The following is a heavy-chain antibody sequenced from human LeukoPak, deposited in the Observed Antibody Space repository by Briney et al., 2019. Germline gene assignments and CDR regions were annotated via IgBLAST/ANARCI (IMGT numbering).Heavy chain of an antibody. Sequence: PSETLSLTCTVSGGSISSYYWSWIRQPPGKGLEWIGYIYYSGSTNYNPSLKSRVTISVDTSKNQFSLKLSSVTAADTAVYYCARGRIEYGSSWYNYWGQGTLVTVSS. CDR1: GGSISSYY. CDR2: IYYSGST. J-gene: IGHJ4*02. V-gene: IGHV4-59*01. CDR3: ARGRIEYGSSWYNY. D-gene: IGHD6-13*01.